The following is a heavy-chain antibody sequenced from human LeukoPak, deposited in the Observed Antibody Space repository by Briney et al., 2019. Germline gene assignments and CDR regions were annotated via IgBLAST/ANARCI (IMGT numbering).Heavy chain of an antibody. J-gene: IGHJ4*02. CDR1: GFTFSSYG. CDR2: ISYDGSNK. Sequence: GRSLRLSCAASGFTFSSYGIHWVRQAPGKGLEWVALISYDGSNKYYADSVKGRFTISRDNSKNTLYLQTNSLRAEDTAVYYCANENYYGSGSYPDYWGQGTLVTVSS. D-gene: IGHD3-10*01. V-gene: IGHV3-30*18. CDR3: ANENYYGSGSYPDY.